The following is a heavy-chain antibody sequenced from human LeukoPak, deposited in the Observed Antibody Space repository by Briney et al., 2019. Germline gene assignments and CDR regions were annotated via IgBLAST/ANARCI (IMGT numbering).Heavy chain of an antibody. CDR2: ISWNSGSI. Sequence: SGGSLRLSCAASGFTFDDYAMHWVRQAPGKGLEWVSGISWNSGSIGYADSVKGRFTISRDNAKNSLYLQMNSLRAEDTALYYCAKDLSHTPYYMDVWGKGTTVTVSS. CDR3: AKDLSHTPYYMDV. V-gene: IGHV3-9*01. J-gene: IGHJ6*03. CDR1: GFTFDDYA.